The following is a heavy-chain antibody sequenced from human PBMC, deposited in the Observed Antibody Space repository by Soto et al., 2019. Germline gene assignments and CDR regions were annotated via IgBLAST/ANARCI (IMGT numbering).Heavy chain of an antibody. CDR3: VKDPSDSSGYYSTPYFDY. CDR2: ISSNGGST. V-gene: IGHV3-64D*06. CDR1: GFTFRSYA. D-gene: IGHD3-22*01. J-gene: IGHJ4*02. Sequence: GGSLRLSCAASGFTFRSYAMHWVRQAPGKGLEYVSAISSNGGSTYYADSVKGRFTISRDNSKNTLYLQMSSLRAEDTAVYYCVKDPSDSSGYYSTPYFDYWGQGTLVTVSS.